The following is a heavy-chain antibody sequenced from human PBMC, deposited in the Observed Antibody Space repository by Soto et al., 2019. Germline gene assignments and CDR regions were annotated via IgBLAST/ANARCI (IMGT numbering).Heavy chain of an antibody. CDR1: GFTFSSYS. CDR2: ISSSSSYI. Sequence: EVQLVESGGGLDKPGGSLRLSCAASGFTFSSYSMNWVRQAPGKGLEWVSSISSSSSYIYYADSVKGRFTISRDNAKNSLYLQTNSLRAEDTAVYYCARGSLTGGWYCVYWGQGTLVTVSS. D-gene: IGHD6-19*01. CDR3: ARGSLTGGWYCVY. J-gene: IGHJ4*02. V-gene: IGHV3-21*01.